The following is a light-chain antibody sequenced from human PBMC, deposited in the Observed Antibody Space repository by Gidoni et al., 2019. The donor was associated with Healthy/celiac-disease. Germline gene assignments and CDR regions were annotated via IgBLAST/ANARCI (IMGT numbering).Light chain of an antibody. Sequence: PSRLSSAVGDRVIITCRVRKVSSSYLKWHRQTPGKVLKLLIYSASNSQSGVPSRFSGSGSGTDFTLTISSLQPEDVATYYGQRTYNAPLTFXQXTKLEIK. V-gene: IGKV1-27*01. CDR1: KVSSSY. J-gene: IGKJ2*01. CDR3: QRTYNAPLT. CDR2: SAS.